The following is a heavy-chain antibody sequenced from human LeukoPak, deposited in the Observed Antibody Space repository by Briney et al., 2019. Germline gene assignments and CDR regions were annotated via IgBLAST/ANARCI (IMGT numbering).Heavy chain of an antibody. CDR3: ARGKYYYDSSGYYYVWRNPDHYFDY. Sequence: SETLSLTCTVSGGSISSYYWSWIRQPPGKGLEWIGYIYYGGSTNYNPSLKSRVTISVDTSKNQFSLKLSSVTAADTAVYYCARGKYYYDSSGYYYVWRNPDHYFDYWGQGTLVTVSS. J-gene: IGHJ4*02. D-gene: IGHD3-22*01. CDR1: GGSISSYY. CDR2: IYYGGST. V-gene: IGHV4-59*12.